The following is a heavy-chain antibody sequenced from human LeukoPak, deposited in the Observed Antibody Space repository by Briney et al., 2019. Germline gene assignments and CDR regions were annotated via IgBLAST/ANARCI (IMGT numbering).Heavy chain of an antibody. V-gene: IGHV3-53*05. Sequence: GGSLRLSCAASGFTVSSNYMSWVRQAPGKGLEWVSVIYSGGSTYYADSVKGRFTISRDNSKNTLYLQMNSLRAEDTAVYYCARFNSGQSVEWGNKLDYWGQGTLVTVSS. CDR2: IYSGGST. CDR3: ARFNSGQSVEWGNKLDY. J-gene: IGHJ4*02. D-gene: IGHD1/OR15-1a*01. CDR1: GFTVSSNY.